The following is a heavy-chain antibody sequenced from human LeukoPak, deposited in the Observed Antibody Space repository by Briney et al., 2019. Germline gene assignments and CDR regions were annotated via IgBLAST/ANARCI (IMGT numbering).Heavy chain of an antibody. D-gene: IGHD6-6*01. V-gene: IGHV1-46*01. CDR2: INPSGGST. J-gene: IGHJ3*02. CDR3: ARDEQFAYDAFDI. Sequence: ASVKVSCKASGYTFTSYYMHWVRQAPGQGLEWMGIINPSGGSTSYAQKFQGRVTMTRDTSTSTVCMELSSLRSEDTAVYYCARDEQFAYDAFDIWGQGTMVTVSS. CDR1: GYTFTSYY.